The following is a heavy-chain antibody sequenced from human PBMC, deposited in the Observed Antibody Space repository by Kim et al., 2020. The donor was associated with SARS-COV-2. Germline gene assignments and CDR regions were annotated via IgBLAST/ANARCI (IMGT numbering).Heavy chain of an antibody. CDR3: ARQSAMVRGVMWALWDY. D-gene: IGHD3-10*01. J-gene: IGHJ4*02. CDR2: IYYSGST. CDR1: GGSISSSNYY. V-gene: IGHV4-39*01. Sequence: SETLSLTCTVSGGSISSSNYYWGWIRQPPGEGLEWIGSIYYSGSTYYNPSLKSRVTISVDTSKNQFSLKLSPVTAADTAVYYCARQSAMVRGVMWALWDYWGQGTLVTVSS.